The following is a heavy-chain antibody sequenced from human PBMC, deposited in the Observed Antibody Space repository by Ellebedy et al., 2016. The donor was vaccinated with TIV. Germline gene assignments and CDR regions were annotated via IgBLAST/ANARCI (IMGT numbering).Heavy chain of an antibody. CDR3: ARKGSYGGYYSVFDY. V-gene: IGHV1-46*01. J-gene: IGHJ4*02. Sequence: ASVKVSCKASGYTFTSYYMHWVRQAPGQGLEWMGIINPSGGSTSYAQKFQGRVTMTGDTSTSTVYMELSSLRSEDTAVYYCARKGSYGGYYSVFDYWGQGTLVTVSS. CDR1: GYTFTSYY. CDR2: INPSGGST. D-gene: IGHD3-22*01.